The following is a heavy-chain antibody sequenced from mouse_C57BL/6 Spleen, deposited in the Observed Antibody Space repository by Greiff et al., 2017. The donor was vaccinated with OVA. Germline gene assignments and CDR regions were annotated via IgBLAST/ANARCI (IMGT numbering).Heavy chain of an antibody. CDR3: TRLWDGYYSAWFAY. CDR1: GYTFTDYE. D-gene: IGHD2-3*01. CDR2: IDPETGGT. V-gene: IGHV1-15*01. J-gene: IGHJ3*01. Sequence: QVQLKQSGAELVRPGASVTLSCKASGYTFTDYEMHWVKQTPVHGLEWIGAIDPETGGTAYNQKFKGKAILTADKSSSTAYMELRSLTSEDSAVYYCTRLWDGYYSAWFAYWGQGTLVTVSA.